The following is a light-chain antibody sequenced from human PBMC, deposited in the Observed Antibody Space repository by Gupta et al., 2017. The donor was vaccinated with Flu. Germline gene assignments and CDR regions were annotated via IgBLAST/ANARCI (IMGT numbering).Light chain of an antibody. CDR1: QSVGSY. J-gene: IGKJ4*01. V-gene: IGKV3-11*01. CDR2: DAS. CDR3: QQRSNWPLT. Sequence: TLSLSPGERATLSCRASQSVGSYLAWYQQKPGQAPRLLIYDASNRATGIPARFSGSGSGTDFILTISSLEPEDFAVYFCQQRSNWPLTFGGGTKVEIK.